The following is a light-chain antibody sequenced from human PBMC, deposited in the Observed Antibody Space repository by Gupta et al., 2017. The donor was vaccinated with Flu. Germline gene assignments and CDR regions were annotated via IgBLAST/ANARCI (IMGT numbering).Light chain of an antibody. V-gene: IGKV3-15*01. CDR1: QSVTND. CDR3: QQYNNWPPLT. Sequence: ERATVSCRASQSVTNDLAGDQQKPGHAPRLLSYDASIRATGVPARFSGSGSGTEFTLTINSLQSEDFAVDYCQQYNNWPPLTFGGGTKVEIK. J-gene: IGKJ4*01. CDR2: DAS.